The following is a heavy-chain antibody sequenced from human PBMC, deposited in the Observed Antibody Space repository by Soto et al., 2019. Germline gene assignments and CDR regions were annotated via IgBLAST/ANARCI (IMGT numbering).Heavy chain of an antibody. CDR2: MNPNSGNT. Sequence: QVQLVQSGAEVKQPGASVKVSCKASGYTFTSYDINWVRQATGQGLEWMGWMNPNSGNTGYAQKFQGRVTMTRNTSISTAYMELSSLRSEDTAVYYCARGGRATYYYDSSGPQGYWGQGTLVTVSS. D-gene: IGHD3-22*01. V-gene: IGHV1-8*01. CDR3: ARGGRATYYYDSSGPQGY. J-gene: IGHJ4*02. CDR1: GYTFTSYD.